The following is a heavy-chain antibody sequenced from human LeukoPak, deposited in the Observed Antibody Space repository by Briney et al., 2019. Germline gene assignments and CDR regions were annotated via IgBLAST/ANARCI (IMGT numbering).Heavy chain of an antibody. V-gene: IGHV3-21*01. J-gene: IGHJ4*02. Sequence: GGSLRLSCAASGFTFSSYNMNWVRQAPGKGLEWVSSISSSGSYIYYADSVKGRFTISRDNAKNSLYLQMNSLRAEDTAVYYCARGIAAALFFDYWGQGTLVTVSS. CDR3: ARGIAAALFFDY. CDR2: ISSSGSYI. D-gene: IGHD6-13*01. CDR1: GFTFSSYN.